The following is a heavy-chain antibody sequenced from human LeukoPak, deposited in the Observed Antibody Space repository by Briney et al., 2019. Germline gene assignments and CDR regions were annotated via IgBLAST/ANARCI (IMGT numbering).Heavy chain of an antibody. CDR2: ISYDGSNK. CDR3: ARALIVVDTLGYGMDV. J-gene: IGHJ6*02. D-gene: IGHD3-22*01. CDR1: GFTFSSYW. V-gene: IGHV3-30-3*01. Sequence: GGSLRLSCAASGFTFSSYWMHWVRQAPGKGLEWVAVISYDGSNKYYADSVKGRFTISRDNSKNTLYLQMNSLRAEDTAVYYCARALIVVDTLGYGMDVWGQGTTVTVSS.